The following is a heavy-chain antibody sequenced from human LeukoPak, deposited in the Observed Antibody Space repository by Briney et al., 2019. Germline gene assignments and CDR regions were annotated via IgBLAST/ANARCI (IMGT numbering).Heavy chain of an antibody. J-gene: IGHJ4*02. Sequence: SVKVSCKVSGGNLNEYAFSWVRQAPGQGLEWMGGITPMFRISKYAQKFQGRVTITADVSTNTVYMELNSLRSEDTAVYYCARDGVPAASDYWGQGTLVTVSS. CDR3: ARDGVPAASDY. V-gene: IGHV1-69*13. CDR2: ITPMFRIS. CDR1: GGNLNEYA. D-gene: IGHD2-2*01.